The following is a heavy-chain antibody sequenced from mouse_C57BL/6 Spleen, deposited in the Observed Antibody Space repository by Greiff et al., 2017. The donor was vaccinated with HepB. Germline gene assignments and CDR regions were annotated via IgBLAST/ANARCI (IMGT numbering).Heavy chain of an antibody. Sequence: EVKVVESGGGLVKPGGSLKLSCAASGFTFSDYGMHWVRQAPEKGLEWVAYISSGSSTIYYADTVKGRFTISRDNAKNTLFLQMTSLRSEDTAMYYCAGGRYLLVAYWGQVTLVTVSA. CDR1: GFTFSDYG. CDR2: ISSGSSTI. CDR3: AGGRYLLVAY. V-gene: IGHV5-17*01. D-gene: IGHD2-14*01. J-gene: IGHJ3*01.